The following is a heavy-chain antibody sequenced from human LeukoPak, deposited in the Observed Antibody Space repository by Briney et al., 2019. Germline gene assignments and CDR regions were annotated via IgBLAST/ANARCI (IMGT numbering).Heavy chain of an antibody. V-gene: IGHV3-15*01. Sequence: GGSLRLSCAASGFTFSNAWMSWVRQAPGKGLEWVGRIKSKTDGGTTDYAAPVKGRFTISRDDSKNTLYLQMNSLKTEDTAVYYCTTDRYSSSWYDYWGQRTLVTVSS. D-gene: IGHD6-13*01. J-gene: IGHJ4*02. CDR1: GFTFSNAW. CDR2: IKSKTDGGTT. CDR3: TTDRYSSSWYDY.